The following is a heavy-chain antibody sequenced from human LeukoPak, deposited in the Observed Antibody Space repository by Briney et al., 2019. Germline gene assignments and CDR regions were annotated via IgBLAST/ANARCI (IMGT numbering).Heavy chain of an antibody. V-gene: IGHV4-34*01. D-gene: IGHD3-22*01. Sequence: PSETLSLTCAVYGGSFSGYYWSWIRQPPGKGLEWIGEINHSGSTNYNPSLKSRVTISVDTSKNQFSLKLSSVTAADTAVYYCARGQGVVVHKPVPFDYWGQGTLVTVSS. CDR2: INHSGST. J-gene: IGHJ4*02. CDR1: GGSFSGYY. CDR3: ARGQGVVVHKPVPFDY.